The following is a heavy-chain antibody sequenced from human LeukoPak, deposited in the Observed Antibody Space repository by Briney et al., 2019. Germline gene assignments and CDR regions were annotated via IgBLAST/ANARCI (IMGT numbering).Heavy chain of an antibody. CDR2: IFASGSTT. D-gene: IGHD1-14*01. Sequence: GGSLRLSCEASGFTFSGYAMNWVRQAPGKGLEWVSLIFASGSTTKYADSVKGGFTISRDNSKNTLYLQMNSLRAEDTAVYYCAKDLRPDGINVFGHWGQGTLVTVSS. J-gene: IGHJ4*02. CDR1: GFTFSGYA. V-gene: IGHV3-23*05. CDR3: AKDLRPDGINVFGH.